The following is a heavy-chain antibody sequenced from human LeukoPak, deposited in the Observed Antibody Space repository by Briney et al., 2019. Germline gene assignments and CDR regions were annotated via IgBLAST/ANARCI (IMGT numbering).Heavy chain of an antibody. CDR2: ISGSGGST. D-gene: IGHD3-22*01. Sequence: GGSLRLSCAASGFTFSSYAMSWVRQAPGKGLEWVSAISGSGGSTYYADSVKGRFTISRDNSKNTLYLQMNSLRAEDTAVYYCGKCGMANYYDSSGYYLVDYWGQGTLVTVSS. J-gene: IGHJ4*02. V-gene: IGHV3-23*01. CDR1: GFTFSSYA. CDR3: GKCGMANYYDSSGYYLVDY.